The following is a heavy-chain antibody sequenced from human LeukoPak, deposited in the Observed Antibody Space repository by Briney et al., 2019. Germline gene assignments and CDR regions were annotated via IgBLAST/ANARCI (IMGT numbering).Heavy chain of an antibody. D-gene: IGHD5-24*01. V-gene: IGHV1-46*01. CDR2: INPSGGST. Sequence: ASVKVSCTAPGNTFTSYYMHWVRQAPGQGLEWMGIINPSGGSTNYAQKFQGRVTMTRGTSTSTVYMELSSLRSEDTAVYYCARYQSLEMATGGRYFDYWGQGTLVTVSS. J-gene: IGHJ4*02. CDR3: ARYQSLEMATGGRYFDY. CDR1: GNTFTSYY.